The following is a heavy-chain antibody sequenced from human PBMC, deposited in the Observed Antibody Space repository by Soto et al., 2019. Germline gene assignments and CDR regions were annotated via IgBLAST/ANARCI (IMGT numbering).Heavy chain of an antibody. CDR2: ISSNGGST. J-gene: IGHJ3*02. CDR1: GFTFSSYA. Sequence: HPGGSLRLSCSASGFTFSSYAMHWVRQAPGKGLEYVSAISSNGGSTYYADSVKGRFTISRDNSKNTLYLQMSSLRAEDTAVYYCVKGLWYSGSYYAFDIWGQGTMVTVSS. D-gene: IGHD1-26*01. V-gene: IGHV3-64D*06. CDR3: VKGLWYSGSYYAFDI.